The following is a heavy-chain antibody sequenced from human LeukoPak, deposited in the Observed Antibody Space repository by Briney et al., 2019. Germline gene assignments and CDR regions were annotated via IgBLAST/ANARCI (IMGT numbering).Heavy chain of an antibody. Sequence: GGSLRLSCAASGFTLSDYWMNWVRQAPGKGPVWVSHISPDGRNIAYADSVKGRFTISRDSAKNTLYLQMNSLRVGDTAVYYCVGDGGGTTPYDCWGQGTLVTVSS. CDR1: GFTLSDYW. J-gene: IGHJ4*02. CDR2: ISPDGRNI. V-gene: IGHV3-74*01. CDR3: VGDGGGTTPYDC. D-gene: IGHD1-7*01.